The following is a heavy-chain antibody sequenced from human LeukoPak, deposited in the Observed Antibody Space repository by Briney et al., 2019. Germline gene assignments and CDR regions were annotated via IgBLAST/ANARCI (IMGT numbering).Heavy chain of an antibody. CDR1: GFTFSNDW. Sequence: GGSLRLSCAASGFTFSNDWMSWVRQAPGKGLEWVANIKQGGSEKYYVDSVKGRFTISRDDAKNSLYLQMNSLRAEDTAVYYCAKDWSPQGSSSWYTLPTPGPLYFDYWGQGTLVTVSS. CDR3: AKDWSPQGSSSWYTLPTPGPLYFDY. D-gene: IGHD6-13*01. J-gene: IGHJ4*02. CDR2: IKQGGSEK. V-gene: IGHV3-7*01.